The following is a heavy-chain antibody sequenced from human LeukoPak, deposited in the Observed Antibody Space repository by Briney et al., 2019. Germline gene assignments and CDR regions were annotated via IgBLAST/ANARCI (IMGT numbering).Heavy chain of an antibody. CDR2: ISGNGGST. D-gene: IGHD2-2*02. CDR3: AKDMGGYNFDY. V-gene: IGHV3-23*01. CDR1: GFTFSSYA. J-gene: IGHJ4*02. Sequence: GGSLRLSCAASGFTFSSYAMSWVRQAPGKGLEWVSAISGNGGSTYYADTVKGRFTISRDNSKNTLYLQMNSLRAEDTAVYYCAKDMGGYNFDYWGQGTLVTVSS.